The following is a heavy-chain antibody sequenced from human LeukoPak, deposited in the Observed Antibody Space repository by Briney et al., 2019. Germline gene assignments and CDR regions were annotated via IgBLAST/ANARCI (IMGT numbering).Heavy chain of an antibody. CDR2: INPDSGVT. CDR1: GYTFAGYF. Sequence: SAKVSCKASGYTFAGYFMHWVRQAPRQGPEWMGWINPDSGVTKSAQKFQGRVTMTRDTSISTAYMELTSLASDDTAVYYCARVGDGGTHLTYWAQGTLVTVSS. D-gene: IGHD3-10*01. V-gene: IGHV1-2*02. CDR3: ARVGDGGTHLTY. J-gene: IGHJ4*02.